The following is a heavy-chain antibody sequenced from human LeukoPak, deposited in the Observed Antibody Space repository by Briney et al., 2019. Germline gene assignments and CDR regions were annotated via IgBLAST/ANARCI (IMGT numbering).Heavy chain of an antibody. CDR1: GVSISSRSDY. V-gene: IGHV4-39*07. CDR3: ARENDYGDPS. Sequence: SETLSLTCTVSGVSISSRSDYWGWIRQPPGKGLEWIGTINYSGTTYYNPSLKSRVTISINTSNNHFSLKLSSVTAADTAFYYCARENDYGDPSWGQGTLVTVSS. CDR2: INYSGTT. J-gene: IGHJ5*02. D-gene: IGHD4-17*01.